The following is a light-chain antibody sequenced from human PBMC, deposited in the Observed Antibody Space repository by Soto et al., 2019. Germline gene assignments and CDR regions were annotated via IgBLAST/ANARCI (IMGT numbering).Light chain of an antibody. CDR2: AAS. Sequence: DIQMTQSPSSLSASVLYRVTITCRASQGISNALAWYQQRPGKVPKLLMYAASTLQSGVPSRFSGSGSGKDFTLTISSLQPEDVATYYCKKYDSAPKFGQGTKVDIK. J-gene: IGKJ1*01. V-gene: IGKV1-27*01. CDR1: QGISNA. CDR3: KKYDSAPK.